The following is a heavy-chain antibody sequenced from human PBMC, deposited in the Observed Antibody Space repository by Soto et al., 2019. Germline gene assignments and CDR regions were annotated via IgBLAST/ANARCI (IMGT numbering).Heavy chain of an antibody. CDR2: ISYDGSNN. D-gene: IGHD3-16*01. CDR3: ARALIRVGSSGGMDV. J-gene: IGHJ6*02. Sequence: PGGSLRLSCAASGFTFSSYTMHWVRQAPGKGLEWVAVISYDGSNNNYADSVKGRFTISRDNSRNTVYLQMNSLRAEDTAVYYCARALIRVGSSGGMDVWGQGTTVTVSS. V-gene: IGHV3-30-3*01. CDR1: GFTFSSYT.